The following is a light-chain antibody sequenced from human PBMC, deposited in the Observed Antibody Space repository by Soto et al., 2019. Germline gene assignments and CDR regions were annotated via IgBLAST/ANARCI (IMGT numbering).Light chain of an antibody. CDR2: GAS. Sequence: EIVMTQSPATLSVSPRERATLSCRASQTISSNLAWYQQKPGQAPRLLIYGASTRATGIPEMFSGSGSGTAFTLTISNLDSEHFAVYYCQQYNNWPPAYTFGQGTKVEIK. CDR1: QTISSN. V-gene: IGKV3-15*01. J-gene: IGKJ2*01. CDR3: QQYNNWPPAYT.